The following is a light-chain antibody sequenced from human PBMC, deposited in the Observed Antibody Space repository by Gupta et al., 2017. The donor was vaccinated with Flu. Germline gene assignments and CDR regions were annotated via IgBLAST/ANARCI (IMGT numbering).Light chain of an antibody. CDR3: ATWDDSLSGWV. V-gene: IGLV1-47*01. CDR1: SSSIGSNY. CDR2: RNN. Sequence: HSVLTQPPSASATTGQTVTISCSGSSSSIGSNYVFWYQQLPGAAPKLLIYRNNQRPSGVPDRFSGSKSGTSASLAISGLRSEDEADYYCATWDDSLSGWVFGGGTKLTVL. J-gene: IGLJ3*02.